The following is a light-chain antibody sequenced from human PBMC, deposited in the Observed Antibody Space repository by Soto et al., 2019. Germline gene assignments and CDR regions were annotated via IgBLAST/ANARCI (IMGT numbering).Light chain of an antibody. CDR3: QNRHGFT. CDR1: QSISTY. J-gene: IGKJ3*01. Sequence: ETVLTQSPATLSLSPGERATLSCRASQSISTYLAWYQQKPGQAPRLLIHDASHRATGIPARFSGSGSGTDFTLTISSLEPEDFAVYYCQNRHGFTFGPGTKVDIK. V-gene: IGKV3-11*01. CDR2: DAS.